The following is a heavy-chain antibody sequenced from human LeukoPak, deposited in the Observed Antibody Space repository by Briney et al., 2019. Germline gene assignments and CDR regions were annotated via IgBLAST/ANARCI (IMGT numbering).Heavy chain of an antibody. J-gene: IGHJ4*02. Sequence: PGGSLRLSCAASGFTFSSYGMHWVRQAPGKGLEWVAVISYDGSNKYYADSVKGRFTISRDNSKNTLYLQMNSLRAEDTAVYYCAKDLGWDIVLLPAASYDYWGQGTLVTVSS. CDR3: AKDLGWDIVLLPAASYDY. V-gene: IGHV3-30*18. D-gene: IGHD2-2*01. CDR2: ISYDGSNK. CDR1: GFTFSSYG.